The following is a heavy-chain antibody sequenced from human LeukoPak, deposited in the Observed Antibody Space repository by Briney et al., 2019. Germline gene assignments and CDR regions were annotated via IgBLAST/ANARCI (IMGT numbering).Heavy chain of an antibody. J-gene: IGHJ5*02. V-gene: IGHV1-69*04. Sequence: SVKVSCKASGGSFRAYSSSWVRQAPGQGLEWMGRISPMFDIANYAQKFQGRVTITADTSTSTSYMELSSLRSEDTAIYYCAREFKQSNWNDGHWFDPWGQGTLVTVSS. CDR3: AREFKQSNWNDGHWFDP. D-gene: IGHD1-20*01. CDR2: ISPMFDIA. CDR1: GGSFRAYS.